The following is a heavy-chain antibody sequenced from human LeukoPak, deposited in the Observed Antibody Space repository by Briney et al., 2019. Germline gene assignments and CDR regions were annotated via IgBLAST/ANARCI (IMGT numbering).Heavy chain of an antibody. D-gene: IGHD3-22*01. CDR3: AREGDYYDSSGTLDY. CDR1: GGSISTSNYY. V-gene: IGHV4-61*02. CDR2: IYTSGST. J-gene: IGHJ4*02. Sequence: SETLSLTCTVSGGSISTSNYYWSWIRKPAGKGLEWIGRIYTSGSTNYNPSLKSRVTISVDTSKNQFSLKLSSVTAADTAVYYCAREGDYYDSSGTLDYWGQGTLVTVSS.